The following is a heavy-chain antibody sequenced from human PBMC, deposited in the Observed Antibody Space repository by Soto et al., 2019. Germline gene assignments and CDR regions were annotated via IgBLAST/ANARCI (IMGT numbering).Heavy chain of an antibody. CDR1: GGSISSSNW. J-gene: IGHJ6*02. V-gene: IGHV4-4*02. D-gene: IGHD2-21*02. Sequence: PSETLSLTCAVSGGSISSSNWCSWVRQPPGKGLEWIGEIYHSGSTNYNPSLKSRVTISVDKSKNQFSLKLSSVTAADTAVYYCARDRLRDCGGDCPPDYYYGMDVWGQGTTVTVSS. CDR3: ARDRLRDCGGDCPPDYYYGMDV. CDR2: IYHSGST.